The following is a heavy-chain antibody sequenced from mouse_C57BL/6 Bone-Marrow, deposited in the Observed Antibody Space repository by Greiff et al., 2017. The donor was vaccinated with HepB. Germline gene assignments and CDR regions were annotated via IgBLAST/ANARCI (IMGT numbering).Heavy chain of an antibody. Sequence: EVKLVESGGGLVQPGGSLKLSCAASGFTFSDYYMYWVRQTPEKRLEWVAYISNGGGSTYYPDTVQGRFTISRDNAKNTLYLQMSRLKSEDTAMYYCARQGWFPFAYWGQGTLVTVSA. CDR3: ARQGWFPFAY. CDR2: ISNGGGST. V-gene: IGHV5-12*01. CDR1: GFTFSDYY. J-gene: IGHJ3*01. D-gene: IGHD2-3*01.